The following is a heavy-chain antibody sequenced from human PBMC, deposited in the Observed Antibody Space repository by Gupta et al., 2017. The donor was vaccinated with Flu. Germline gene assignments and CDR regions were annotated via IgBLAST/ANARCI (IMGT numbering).Heavy chain of an antibody. CDR1: GFSLRTREG. CDR3: AHSRGGTVGAMGGFDY. V-gene: IGHV2-5*01. D-gene: IGHD1-26*01. J-gene: IGHJ4*02. Sequence: QITLKESGPTLIKPTQTLTLTCPVSGFSLRTREGVAWIRQPPGKALECFAVFYDNYDKRYNPSLETRLSVTSDSSRNQVVLTMTNVDPEDTATYFCAHSRGGTVGAMGGFDYWGPGVLVAVSS. CDR2: FYDNYDK.